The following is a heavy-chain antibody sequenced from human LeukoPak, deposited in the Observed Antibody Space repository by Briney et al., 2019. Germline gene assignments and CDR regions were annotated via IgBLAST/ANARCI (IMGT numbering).Heavy chain of an antibody. D-gene: IGHD2-2*01. CDR3: TRNPVVVPAAIGLYYYYYMDV. CDR1: GLNFGDYA. CDR2: ITYKAFGGTA. Sequence: GGSLRLSCTASGLNFGDYAMSWFRQAAEKRLEGVGFITYKAFGGTAEYAASVKGRFTISRDDSKSIAYPQMNSLKTEDTAVYYCTRNPVVVPAAIGLYYYYYMDVWGKGTTVTISS. V-gene: IGHV3-49*03. J-gene: IGHJ6*03.